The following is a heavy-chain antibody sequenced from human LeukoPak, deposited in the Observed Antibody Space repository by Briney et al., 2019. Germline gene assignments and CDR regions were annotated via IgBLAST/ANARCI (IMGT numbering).Heavy chain of an antibody. CDR1: GFTFSSYW. Sequence: GGSLRLSCAASGFTFSSYWMSWVRQAPGKGLQWVANIKQDGSEKYYVDSVKGRFTISRDDAKNSLYLQMNSLRAEDAAVYYCARDYKHDYDLGYWGQGTLVTVSS. CDR3: ARDYKHDYDLGY. V-gene: IGHV3-7*01. D-gene: IGHD3-3*01. CDR2: IKQDGSEK. J-gene: IGHJ4*02.